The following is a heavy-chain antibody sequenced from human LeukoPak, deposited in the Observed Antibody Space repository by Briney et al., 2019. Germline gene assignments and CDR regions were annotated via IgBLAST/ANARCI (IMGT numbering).Heavy chain of an antibody. D-gene: IGHD3-3*01. CDR2: INEDGSTT. CDR3: AKDGFYDFWSGPDNWFDP. CDR1: GFTFSSNW. J-gene: IGHJ5*02. Sequence: GGSLRLSCAASGFTFSSNWMHWVRQAPGKGLVWVSRINEDGSTTNYADSVKGRFTISRDNSKNTLYLQMNSLRAEDTAVYYCAKDGFYDFWSGPDNWFDPWGQGTLVTVSS. V-gene: IGHV3-74*01.